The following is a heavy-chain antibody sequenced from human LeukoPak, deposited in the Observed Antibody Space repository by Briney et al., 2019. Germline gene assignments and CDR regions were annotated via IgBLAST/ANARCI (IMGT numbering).Heavy chain of an antibody. V-gene: IGHV4-34*01. Sequence: SETLSLTCAVYGGSFSGYYWRWIRQPPGKGLEWIGEINHSGSTNYNPSLKSRVTISVDTSKNQFSLKLSSVTAADTAVYYCARVRSRLELPGYYFDYWGQGTLVTVSS. J-gene: IGHJ4*02. CDR1: GGSFSGYY. CDR2: INHSGST. CDR3: ARVRSRLELPGYYFDY. D-gene: IGHD1-7*01.